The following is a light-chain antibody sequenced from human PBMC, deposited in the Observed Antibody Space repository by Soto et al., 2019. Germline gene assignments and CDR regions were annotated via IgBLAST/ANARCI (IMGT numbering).Light chain of an antibody. CDR2: WAS. CDR3: QQYYSTLAWT. V-gene: IGKV4-1*01. CDR1: QSVLYSSNNKNY. Sequence: DIVMTQSPDSLAVSLGERATINCKSSQSVLYSSNNKNYLAWYQQKPGQPPKLLIYWASTRESGVPDRFSGSGSGTDFTLTNSSLQAEDVAVYYCQQYYSTLAWTFGQGTKLEIK. J-gene: IGKJ1*01.